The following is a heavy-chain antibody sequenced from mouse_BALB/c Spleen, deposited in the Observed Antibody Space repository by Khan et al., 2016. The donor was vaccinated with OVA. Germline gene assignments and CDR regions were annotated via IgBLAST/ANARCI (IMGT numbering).Heavy chain of an antibody. J-gene: IGHJ1*01. CDR2: VNPNYGGT. Sequence: EVQLQQSGPDLVKPGASVKISCKASGYSFTGYYIHWVMQRLRKSLVWFGRVNPNYGGTSYNPMFTGLSILTVAKSSNTAYMELRSLTSEDSAVYSCAIYHGYFDDWGAGTTVTVSS. CDR1: GYSFTGYY. V-gene: IGHV1-26*01. CDR3: AIYHGYFDD.